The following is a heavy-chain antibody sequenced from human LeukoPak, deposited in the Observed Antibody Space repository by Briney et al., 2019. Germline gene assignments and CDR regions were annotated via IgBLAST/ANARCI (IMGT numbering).Heavy chain of an antibody. D-gene: IGHD6-13*01. CDR3: ARGQAGTRFDY. V-gene: IGHV1-2*02. Sequence: GASVNVSCKASGYTFTGYYIDWVRQAPGQGLEWMGWIDPNSGGTNYAQKFQGRVTMTRDTSIRTAYMELSALRSDDTAVYYCARGQAGTRFDYWGQGALVTVSS. J-gene: IGHJ4*02. CDR2: IDPNSGGT. CDR1: GYTFTGYY.